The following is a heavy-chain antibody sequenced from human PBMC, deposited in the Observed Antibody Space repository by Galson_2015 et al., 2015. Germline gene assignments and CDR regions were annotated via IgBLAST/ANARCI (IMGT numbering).Heavy chain of an antibody. Sequence: SLRLSCAASGFTFSSYAMHWVRQAPGKGLEWVAVISYDGSNKYYADSVKGRFTISRDNSKNTLYLQMNSLRAEDTAVYYCARAPTMVRGVIILDYWGQGTLVTVSS. V-gene: IGHV3-30-3*01. CDR1: GFTFSSYA. J-gene: IGHJ4*02. CDR2: ISYDGSNK. D-gene: IGHD3-10*01. CDR3: ARAPTMVRGVIILDY.